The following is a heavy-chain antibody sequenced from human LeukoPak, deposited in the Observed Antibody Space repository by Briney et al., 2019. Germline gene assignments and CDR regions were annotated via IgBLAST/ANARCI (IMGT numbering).Heavy chain of an antibody. J-gene: IGHJ5*02. CDR2: ISGSGGGA. D-gene: IGHD2-2*01. V-gene: IGHV3-23*01. CDR1: GFTFSDYT. CDR3: AKNVALGYCSSTSCPIDP. Sequence: GGSLRLSCAASGFTFSDYTMNWVRQAPGKGLEWVSAISGSGGGAHYSDSVKGRFTISRDNSKNTLFLQMSSLRAEDTAIYYCAKNVALGYCSSTSCPIDPWGQGTLVTVSS.